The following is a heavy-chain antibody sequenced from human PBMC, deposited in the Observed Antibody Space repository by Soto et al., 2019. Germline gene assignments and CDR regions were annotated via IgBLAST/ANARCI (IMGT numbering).Heavy chain of an antibody. D-gene: IGHD2-21*02. Sequence: ASVKVSCKASGYTFTSYDINWVRQATGQGLEWMGWMNPNSGNTGYAQKFQGRVTMTRNTSISTAYMELSSLRSEDTAVYYCARGFGGDHYYYYGMDVWGQGTKVTVSS. CDR2: MNPNSGNT. J-gene: IGHJ6*02. CDR3: ARGFGGDHYYYYGMDV. CDR1: GYTFTSYD. V-gene: IGHV1-8*01.